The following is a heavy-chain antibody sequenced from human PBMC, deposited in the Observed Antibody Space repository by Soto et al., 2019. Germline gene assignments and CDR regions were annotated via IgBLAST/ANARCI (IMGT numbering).Heavy chain of an antibody. J-gene: IGHJ1*01. CDR3: AREPRSSAWYLLDV. CDR1: GDSVSSNSAA. CDR2: TYYRSKWYN. V-gene: IGHV6-1*01. Sequence: PSQTLSLTSDLSGDSVSSNSAAWNWIRQSPSRGLEWLGRTYYRSKWYNDYAVSVKSRLTINPDTSKNQFSLQLSSVTPEDTAVYYCAREPRSSAWYLLDVWGPGALVAVSA. D-gene: IGHD6-19*01.